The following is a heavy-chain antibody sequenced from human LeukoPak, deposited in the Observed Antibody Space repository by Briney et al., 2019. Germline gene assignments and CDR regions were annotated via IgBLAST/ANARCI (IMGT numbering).Heavy chain of an antibody. CDR1: GFILSNYW. J-gene: IGHJ4*02. V-gene: IGHV3-74*01. CDR3: VRSLRSADF. Sequence: GGSLRLSCAASGFILSNYWMHWVRQAPGKGLMWVSQISPDGSQTFYADSVKGRFTISRDNAKNTLFLQMDSLRAEDTALYYCVRSLRSADFWGQGTLVTVSS. CDR2: ISPDGSQT.